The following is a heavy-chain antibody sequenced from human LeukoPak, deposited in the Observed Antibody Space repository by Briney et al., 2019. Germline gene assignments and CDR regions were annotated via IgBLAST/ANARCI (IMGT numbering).Heavy chain of an antibody. CDR2: ISSSSYI. CDR1: GFTFSSYS. Sequence: PGGSLRLSCAASGFTFSSYSMNWVRQAPGKGLEWVSSISSSSYIYYADSVKGRFTISRDNAKNSLYLQMNSLRAEDTAVYYCASYGDYYGSGSYPSDAFDIWGQGTMVTVSS. V-gene: IGHV3-21*01. J-gene: IGHJ3*02. D-gene: IGHD3-10*01. CDR3: ASYGDYYGSGSYPSDAFDI.